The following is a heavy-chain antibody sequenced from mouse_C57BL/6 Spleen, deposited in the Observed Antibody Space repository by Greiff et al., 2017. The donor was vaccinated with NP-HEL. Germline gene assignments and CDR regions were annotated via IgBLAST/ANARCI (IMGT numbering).Heavy chain of an antibody. J-gene: IGHJ2*01. V-gene: IGHV1-26*01. CDR1: GYTFTDYY. CDR3: ARGYYYGYCDY. D-gene: IGHD1-1*01. Sequence: VQLQQSGPELVKPGASVKISCKASGYTFTDYYMNWVKQSHGKSLEWIGDINPNNGGTSYNQKFKGKATLTVDKSSSTAYMELRSLTSEDSAVYYCARGYYYGYCDYWGQGTTLTVSS. CDR2: INPNNGGT.